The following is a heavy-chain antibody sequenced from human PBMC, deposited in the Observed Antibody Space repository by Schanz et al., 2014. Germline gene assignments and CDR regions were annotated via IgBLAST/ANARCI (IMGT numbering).Heavy chain of an antibody. CDR2: IWYNGSNK. V-gene: IGHV3-33*01. CDR1: GFTFSKYG. CDR3: ASGGYCTNGVCNGGRNWFDP. J-gene: IGHJ5*02. D-gene: IGHD2-8*01. Sequence: QVQLVESGGGVVQPGRSLRLSCAASGFTFSKYGVHWVRQAPGKGLEWVAVIWYNGSNKYYADSVRGRFTIPRDNSKNTLYLQINSLRAEDTAVYYCASGGYCTNGVCNGGRNWFDPWGQGTLVTVSS.